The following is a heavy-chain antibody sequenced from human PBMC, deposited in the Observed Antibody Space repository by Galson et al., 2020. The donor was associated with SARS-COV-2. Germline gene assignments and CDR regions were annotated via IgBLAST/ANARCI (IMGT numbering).Heavy chain of an antibody. CDR2: IHHSGTT. Sequence: SQASEPLSLTCDVYGGSFSGLYWTWTPQSPGKGLQWFGVIHHSGTTESVSSLRSRVTLSVDRSKIQFSLSMRSLTAAATAVYYCVRASRPPVGSGVIGGPNSFDSWSQGTLVTVSA. D-gene: IGHD1-26*01. V-gene: IGHV4-34*01. CDR1: GGSFSGLY. CDR3: VRASRPPVGSGVIGGPNSFDS. J-gene: IGHJ4*02.